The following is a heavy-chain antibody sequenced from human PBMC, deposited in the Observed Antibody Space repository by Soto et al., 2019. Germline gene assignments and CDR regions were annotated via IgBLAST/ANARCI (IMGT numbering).Heavy chain of an antibody. J-gene: IGHJ5*02. D-gene: IGHD6-6*01. CDR3: ARGDCSSCRFDP. CDR2: IHYSWTT. Sequence: QFQLQESGPGLVKPSETLSLTCTVSGGSLSTYYWCWIRQPPGQGLEWIAFIHYSWTTNYNSSLKSRVTITLDMSKNQYSLNLTSVTAADTAMYYCARGDCSSCRFDPWGQGTLVTVSS. CDR1: GGSLSTYY. V-gene: IGHV4-59*01.